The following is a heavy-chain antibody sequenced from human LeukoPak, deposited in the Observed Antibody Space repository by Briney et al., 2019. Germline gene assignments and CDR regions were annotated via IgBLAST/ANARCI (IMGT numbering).Heavy chain of an antibody. Sequence: ASVKVSCKASGYTLTSYDINWVRQATGQGLEWMGWMNPNSGNTGYAQKFQGRVTMTRNTSISTAYMELSSLRSEDTAVYYCARAPPIVVVPAASSISFYYYYGMDVWGQGTTVTVSS. D-gene: IGHD2-2*01. CDR2: MNPNSGNT. J-gene: IGHJ6*02. CDR1: GYTLTSYD. V-gene: IGHV1-8*01. CDR3: ARAPPIVVVPAASSISFYYYYGMDV.